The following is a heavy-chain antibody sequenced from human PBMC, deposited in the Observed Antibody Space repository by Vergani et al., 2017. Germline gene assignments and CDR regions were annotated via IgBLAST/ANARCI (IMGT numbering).Heavy chain of an antibody. Sequence: QVHLVESGGGVVQPGRSLTLSCVASGFSFRGHGMHWVRQAPGKGLEWVAMISYDGDRRYYGDFAKGRFTLSRDSSKTVYLQMNILPVEDTAMYFCAKDLSYSTAGPHFDSRGQGTLVTVSS. CDR2: ISYDGDRR. CDR1: GFSFRGHG. V-gene: IGHV3-30*18. CDR3: AKDLSYSTAGPHFDS. D-gene: IGHD4-11*01. J-gene: IGHJ4*02.